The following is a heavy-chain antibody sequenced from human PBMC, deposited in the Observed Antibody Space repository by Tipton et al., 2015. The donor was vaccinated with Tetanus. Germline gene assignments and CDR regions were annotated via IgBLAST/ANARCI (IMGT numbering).Heavy chain of an antibody. CDR1: GFTVSSNY. D-gene: IGHD2-2*01. CDR2: IYSGGST. CDR3: ARVTGSAAHYYYYGMDV. Sequence: VQLVQSGGGLIQPGGSLRLSCAASGFTVSSNYMSWVRQAPGKGLEWVSVIYSGGSTYYADSVKGRFTISRDNSKNTLYLQMNSRRAEDTAVYYCARVTGSAAHYYYYGMDVWGQGTTVTVSS. V-gene: IGHV3-53*01. J-gene: IGHJ6*02.